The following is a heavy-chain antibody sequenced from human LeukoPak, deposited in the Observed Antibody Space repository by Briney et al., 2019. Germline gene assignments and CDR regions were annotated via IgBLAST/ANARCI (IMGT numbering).Heavy chain of an antibody. J-gene: IGHJ4*02. CDR3: AKRAAPPAYYFDF. D-gene: IGHD6-6*01. V-gene: IGHV3-23*01. CDR2: VTVSGGGT. Sequence: PGGALRLSCTASGFTVSSYPMSWVRQAPGNGLEWGSNVTVSGGGTYYGASVKGRFTISRDNSKNTLYLQMNRLRAEDTAVYYCAKRAAPPAYYFDFWGQRTLVTTSS. CDR1: GFTVSSYP.